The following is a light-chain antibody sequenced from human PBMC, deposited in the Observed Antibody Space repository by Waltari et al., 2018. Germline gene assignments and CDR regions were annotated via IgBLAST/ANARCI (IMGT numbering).Light chain of an antibody. V-gene: IGLV2-23*02. CDR1: SSDVGSYNL. CDR2: EVS. CDR3: CSYAGANTYV. J-gene: IGLJ1*01. Sequence: QSALTQPASVSGSPGQSITVSSTGTSSDVGSYNLVSWYQHHPPKAPKLMIYEVSKRPSGVSNRFSGSKSGNTASLTIAGLQPEDEADYYCCSYAGANTYVFGSGTKVTVL.